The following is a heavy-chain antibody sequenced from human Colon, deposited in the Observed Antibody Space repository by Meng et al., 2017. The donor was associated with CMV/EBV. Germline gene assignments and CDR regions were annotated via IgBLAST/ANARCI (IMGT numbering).Heavy chain of an antibody. D-gene: IGHD4-11*01. CDR3: ARDPYIKAFDL. CDR2: IKQDGSEK. Sequence: GESLKISCAASGFTFSSYWMSWVRQAPGKGLEWVANIKQDGSEKYYVDSVKGRFTISRDNAKNSLYLQMNSLRAEDTAVYYCARDPYIKAFDLWGQGTMVTVSS. J-gene: IGHJ3*01. CDR1: GFTFSSYW. V-gene: IGHV3-7*01.